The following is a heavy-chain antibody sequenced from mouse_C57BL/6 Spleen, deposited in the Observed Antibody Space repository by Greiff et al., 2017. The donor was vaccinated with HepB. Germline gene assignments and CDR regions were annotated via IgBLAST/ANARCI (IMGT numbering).Heavy chain of an antibody. D-gene: IGHD2-13*01. V-gene: IGHV3-6*01. J-gene: IGHJ1*03. CDR1: GYSITSGYY. CDR2: ISYDGSN. Sequence: ESGPGLVKPSQSLSLTCSVTGYSITSGYYWNWIRQFPGNKLEWMGYISYDGSNNYNPSLKNRISITRDTSKNQFFLKLNSVTTKDTATYYCARGDYEVTWWYFDVWGTGTTVTVSS. CDR3: ARGDYEVTWWYFDV.